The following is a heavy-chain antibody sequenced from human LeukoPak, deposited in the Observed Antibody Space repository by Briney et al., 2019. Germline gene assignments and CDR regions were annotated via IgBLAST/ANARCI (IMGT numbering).Heavy chain of an antibody. CDR3: ARAYDSSGYFDY. CDR1: GGSFSGYY. CDR2: INHSGST. D-gene: IGHD3-22*01. Sequence: SQTLSLTCAVYGGSFSGYYWSWIRQPPGKGLEWIGEINHSGSTNYNPSLKSRVTISVDTSKNQFSLKLSSVTAADTAVYYCARAYDSSGYFDYWGQGTLVTVSS. V-gene: IGHV4-34*01. J-gene: IGHJ4*02.